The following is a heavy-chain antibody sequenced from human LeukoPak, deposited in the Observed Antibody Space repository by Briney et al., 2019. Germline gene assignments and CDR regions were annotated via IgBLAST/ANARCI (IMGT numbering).Heavy chain of an antibody. CDR3: ARGSDRGYNYGFDY. CDR1: GYGFNSYW. V-gene: IGHV5-51*01. J-gene: IGHJ4*02. CDR2: IYPRDSDT. D-gene: IGHD5-18*01. Sequence: GESLKISWKGSGYGFNSYWIGLVRPMPGKGLELIGIIYPRDSDTRYSPSFQGQVTISADRSIGTAYLQWSSLKASDTAMYYCARGSDRGYNYGFDYWGQGTLVTVSS.